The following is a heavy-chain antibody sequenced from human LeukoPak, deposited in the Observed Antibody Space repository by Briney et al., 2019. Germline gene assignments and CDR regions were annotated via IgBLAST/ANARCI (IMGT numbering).Heavy chain of an antibody. CDR1: GDSISDYY. CDR3: ARDLTGTTGY. J-gene: IGHJ4*02. D-gene: IGHD1-20*01. CDR2: IYYTGTT. Sequence: SETLSLTCTVSGDSISDYYWSWIRQPPGKGLEWIGDIYYTGTTKYSPSLKSPVTISILTSKSQFSLKLSSVTVADTAVYYCARDLTGTTGYWGQGTLVTVSS. V-gene: IGHV4-59*01.